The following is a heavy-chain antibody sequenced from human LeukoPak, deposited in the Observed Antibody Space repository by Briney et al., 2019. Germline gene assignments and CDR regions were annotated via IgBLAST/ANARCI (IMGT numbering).Heavy chain of an antibody. CDR2: IYYSGST. D-gene: IGHD3-16*01. CDR1: GGSISSYY. V-gene: IGHV4-59*01. J-gene: IGHJ5*02. Sequence: SETLSLTCTVSGGSISSYYWSWIRQPPGKGLEWIGYIYYSGSTNYNPSLKSRVTISVDTSKNQFSLKLSSVTAADTAVYYCARDRVITFGGVKSRWFDPWGQGTLVIVSS. CDR3: ARDRVITFGGVKSRWFDP.